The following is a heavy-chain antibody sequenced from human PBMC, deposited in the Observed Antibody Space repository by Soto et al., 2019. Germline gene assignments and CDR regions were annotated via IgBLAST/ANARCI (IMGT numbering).Heavy chain of an antibody. J-gene: IGHJ6*02. CDR3: ARVAIAARHHDYYYGMDV. D-gene: IGHD6-6*01. CDR2: ISSSSSYT. CDR1: GFTFSDDY. Sequence: XVSLRLSCAASGFTFSDDYMSWIRQAPGKGLEWVSYISSSSSYTNYADSVKGRFTISRDNAKNSLYLQMNSPRAEDTAVYYCARVAIAARHHDYYYGMDVWGQGTTVTVSS. V-gene: IGHV3-11*06.